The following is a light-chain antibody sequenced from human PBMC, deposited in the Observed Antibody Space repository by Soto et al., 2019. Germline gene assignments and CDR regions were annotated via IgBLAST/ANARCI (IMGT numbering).Light chain of an antibody. Sequence: QSALTQPASVSGSPGQSITISCTGTSSDAGSYNLVSWYQQHPGKAPKLMISEGRKRPSGVSNRFSGSKSGNAASLTISGRQAEDEADYYCCSYAGSSTHVFGTGTKFSVL. J-gene: IGLJ1*01. CDR2: EGR. CDR3: CSYAGSSTHV. CDR1: SSDAGSYNL. V-gene: IGLV2-23*01.